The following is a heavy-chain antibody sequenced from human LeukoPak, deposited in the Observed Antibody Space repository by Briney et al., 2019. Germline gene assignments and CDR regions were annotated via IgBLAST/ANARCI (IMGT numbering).Heavy chain of an antibody. CDR3: AKDVGKWESLHFFDY. CDR1: GFTLSTNA. V-gene: IGHV3-23*01. D-gene: IGHD1-26*01. CDR2: ISGSGAST. J-gene: IGHJ4*02. Sequence: TGGSLRLSCLTSGFTLSTNAMSWVRQAPGKGLEWISGISGSGASTYYADSVKGRFTISRDDSRNTLYLQMNSLRGDDTAVYYCAKDVGKWESLHFFDYWGQGTLVTVSP.